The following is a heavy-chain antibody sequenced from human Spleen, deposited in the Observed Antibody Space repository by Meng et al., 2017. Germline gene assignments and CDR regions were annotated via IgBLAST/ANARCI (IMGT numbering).Heavy chain of an antibody. D-gene: IGHD3-22*01. CDR1: GGSVSSGSYY. Sequence: SETLSLTCTVSGGSVSSGSYYWSWIRQPPGKGLEWIGYIYYSGSTNYNPSLKSRVTISVDTSKNQFSLKLSSVTAADTAVYYCAREKDYDSSGYYYYYYGMDVWGQGTTVTVSS. J-gene: IGHJ6*02. CDR3: AREKDYDSSGYYYYYYGMDV. V-gene: IGHV4-61*01. CDR2: IYYSGST.